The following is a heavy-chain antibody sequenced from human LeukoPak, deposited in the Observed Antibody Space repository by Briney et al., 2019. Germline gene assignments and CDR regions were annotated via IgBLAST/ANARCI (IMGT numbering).Heavy chain of an antibody. D-gene: IGHD1-26*01. CDR3: AITPSSAVLINWFDP. Sequence: PSETLSLTCTVSGGSISSYYWSWIRQPPGKGLEWIGYIYYSGSTNYNPSLKSRVTISVDTSKNQFSLKLSSVTAADTAVYYCAITPSSAVLINWFDPWGQGTLVTVSS. J-gene: IGHJ5*02. CDR1: GGSISSYY. V-gene: IGHV4-59*12. CDR2: IYYSGST.